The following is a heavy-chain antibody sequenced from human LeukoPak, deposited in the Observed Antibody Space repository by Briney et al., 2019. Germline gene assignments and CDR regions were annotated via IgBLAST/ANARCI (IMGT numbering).Heavy chain of an antibody. J-gene: IGHJ5*02. Sequence: NPSETLSLTCTVSGGSISSYYWSWIRQPPGKGLEWIGYIYYSGSTNYNPSLKSRVTISVDTSKNQFSLKLSSVTAADTAVYYCARGNWIVNWFDPWGQGTLVTVSS. CDR2: IYYSGST. CDR1: GGSISSYY. CDR3: ARGNWIVNWFDP. D-gene: IGHD1-1*01. V-gene: IGHV4-59*12.